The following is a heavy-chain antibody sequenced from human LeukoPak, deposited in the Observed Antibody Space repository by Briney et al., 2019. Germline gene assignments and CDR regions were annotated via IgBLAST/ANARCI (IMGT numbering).Heavy chain of an antibody. CDR2: INPNSGGT. V-gene: IGHV1-2*06. CDR1: GYTFTGYY. D-gene: IGHD5-12*01. CDR3: ARRYSGYVGLDL. Sequence: ASVKVSCKASGYTFTGYYMRWVRQAPGQGLEWMGRINPNSGGTNYAQKFQGRVTMTRDTSISTAYMELSRLRSDDTAVYYCARRYSGYVGLDLWGRGTLVTVSS. J-gene: IGHJ2*01.